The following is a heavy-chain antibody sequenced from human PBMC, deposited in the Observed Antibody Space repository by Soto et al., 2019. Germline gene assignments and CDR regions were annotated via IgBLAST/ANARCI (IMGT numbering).Heavy chain of an antibody. Sequence: QVQLVESGGGVVQPGRSLRLSCVASGFTFSTYGIYWVRQAPAKGLEWVALVWHDGSKQYYADSAKGRFIISRDNSKNTVYLQMTSLRAEDTAVYYCARTDWNYGTGVFDIWGQGTMVTVSS. D-gene: IGHD1-7*01. CDR1: GFTFSTYG. CDR2: VWHDGSKQ. CDR3: ARTDWNYGTGVFDI. J-gene: IGHJ3*02. V-gene: IGHV3-33*01.